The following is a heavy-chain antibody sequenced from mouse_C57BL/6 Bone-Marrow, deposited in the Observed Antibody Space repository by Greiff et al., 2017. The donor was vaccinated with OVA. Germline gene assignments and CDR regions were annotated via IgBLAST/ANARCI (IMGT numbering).Heavy chain of an antibody. Sequence: EVQLVESGGGLVKPGGSLKLSCAASGFTFSSYTMSWVRQTPEKRLEWVATISGGGGNTYYPDSVKGRFTISRDNAKNTLYLQMSSLRSEDTALYYCARPTLTGTWYFDVWGTGTTVTVSA. CDR3: ARPTLTGTWYFDV. CDR1: GFTFSSYT. V-gene: IGHV5-9*01. CDR2: ISGGGGNT. D-gene: IGHD4-1*01. J-gene: IGHJ1*03.